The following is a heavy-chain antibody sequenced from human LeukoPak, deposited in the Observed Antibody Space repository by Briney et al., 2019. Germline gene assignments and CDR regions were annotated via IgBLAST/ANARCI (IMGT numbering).Heavy chain of an antibody. Sequence: PGGSLRLSCAASGFTFSSYWMSWVRQAPGKGLEWVANIKQDGSEKYYVDSVKGRFTISRDNAKNSLYLQMNSLRAEDTAVYYCARVYYYDNSGYGAWGQGTLVTVSS. CDR1: GFTFSSYW. CDR2: IKQDGSEK. CDR3: ARVYYYDNSGYGA. J-gene: IGHJ5*02. V-gene: IGHV3-7*04. D-gene: IGHD3-22*01.